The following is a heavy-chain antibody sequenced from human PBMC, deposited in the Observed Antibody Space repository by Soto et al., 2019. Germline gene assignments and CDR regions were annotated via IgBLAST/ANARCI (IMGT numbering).Heavy chain of an antibody. CDR3: ARESGGYDSSTRYGLDV. Sequence: SETLSLPCVVSPESFGAYYWSWVRQPPGKGLEWIGEINDSGNSHSNPSLKSRATISVDRSKNQFSLNLTSVTAADTAIYYCARESGGYDSSTRYGLDVWGQGTTVTVSS. CDR2: INDSGNS. V-gene: IGHV4-34*04. J-gene: IGHJ6*02. CDR1: PESFGAYY. D-gene: IGHD5-12*01.